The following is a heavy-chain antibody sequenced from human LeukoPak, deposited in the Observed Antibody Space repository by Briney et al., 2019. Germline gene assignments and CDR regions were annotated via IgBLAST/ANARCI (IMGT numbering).Heavy chain of an antibody. V-gene: IGHV1-46*01. CDR2: IYPRDGST. Sequence: GASVKVSCKASGYSFTSNYIHWVRQAPGQGLEWMGMIYPRDGSTSYAQKFQGRVTVTRDTSTGIVHMELSGPRSEDTAVYYCARDQEAFDYWGQGTLVTVSS. CDR3: ARDQEAFDY. J-gene: IGHJ4*02. CDR1: GYSFTSNY.